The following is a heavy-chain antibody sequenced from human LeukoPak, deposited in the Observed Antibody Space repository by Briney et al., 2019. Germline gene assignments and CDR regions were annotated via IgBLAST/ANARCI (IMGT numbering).Heavy chain of an antibody. CDR1: GFTFTTYW. CDR3: ARVAGWLWFDP. J-gene: IGHJ5*02. V-gene: IGHV3-23*01. Sequence: PVGSLRLSCVGSGFTFTTYWMSWVRQAPGRGLEWVSSIRPSGDNTYYGDSVKGRFTISRDNSKNTVYLQMNNMGVDDTAVYYCARVAGWLWFDPWGQGTPVTVSS. D-gene: IGHD6-19*01. CDR2: IRPSGDNT.